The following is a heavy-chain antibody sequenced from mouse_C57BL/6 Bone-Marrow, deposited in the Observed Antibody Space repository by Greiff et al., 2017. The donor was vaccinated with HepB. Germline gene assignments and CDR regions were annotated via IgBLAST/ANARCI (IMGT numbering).Heavy chain of an antibody. D-gene: IGHD1-1*01. J-gene: IGHJ1*03. CDR1: GFTFSDYG. CDR3: ARHNYGSSLYWYFDV. Sequence: EVQLQESGGGLVQPGGSLKLSCAASGFTFSDYGMAWVRQAPRKGPEWVAFISNLAYSIYYADTVTGRFTISRENAKNTLYLEMSSLRSEDTAMYYCARHNYGSSLYWYFDVWGTGTTVTVSS. CDR2: ISNLAYSI. V-gene: IGHV5-15*01.